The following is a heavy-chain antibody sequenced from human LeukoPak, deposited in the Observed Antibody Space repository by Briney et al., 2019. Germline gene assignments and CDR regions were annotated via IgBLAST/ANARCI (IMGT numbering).Heavy chain of an antibody. V-gene: IGHV4-38-2*01. Sequence: PSETLSLTCAVSGYSISSGYYRGWIRQPPGKGLEWIGSIYHSGSTYYNPSLKSRVTISVDTSKNQFSLKLSSVTAADTAVYYCARLHAYCSSTSCLLFQHWGQGTLVTVSS. CDR3: ARLHAYCSSTSCLLFQH. J-gene: IGHJ1*01. CDR1: GYSISSGYY. CDR2: IYHSGST. D-gene: IGHD2-2*01.